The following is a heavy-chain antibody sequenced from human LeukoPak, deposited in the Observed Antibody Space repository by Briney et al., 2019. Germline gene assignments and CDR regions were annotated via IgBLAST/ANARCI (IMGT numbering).Heavy chain of an antibody. CDR1: GYTFTSYA. CDR2: INAGNGNT. D-gene: IGHD2-2*01. CDR3: ARDVGYCSSTSCYANYFDY. J-gene: IGHJ4*02. V-gene: IGHV1-3*01. Sequence: ASVKVSCKASGYTFTSYAMHWVRQAPGQRLEWMGWINAGNGNTKYSQKFQGRVTITRDTSASTAYMELSSLRSEDTAVYYCARDVGYCSSTSCYANYFDYWGQGTLVTVSS.